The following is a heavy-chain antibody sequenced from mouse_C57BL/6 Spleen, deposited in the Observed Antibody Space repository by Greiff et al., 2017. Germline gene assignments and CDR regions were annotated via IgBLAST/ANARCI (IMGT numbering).Heavy chain of an antibody. J-gene: IGHJ4*01. Sequence: VQLQQSGPELVKPGASVKISCKASGYAFSSSWMNWVKQRPGKGLEWIGRIYPGDGDTNYNGKFKGKATLTADKSSSTAYMQLSSLTSEDSAVYFCASGDGDLSYAMDYWGQGTSVTVSS. V-gene: IGHV1-82*01. D-gene: IGHD2-13*01. CDR1: GYAFSSSW. CDR3: ASGDGDLSYAMDY. CDR2: IYPGDGDT.